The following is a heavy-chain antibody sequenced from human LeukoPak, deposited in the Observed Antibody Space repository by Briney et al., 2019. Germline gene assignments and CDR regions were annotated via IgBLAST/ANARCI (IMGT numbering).Heavy chain of an antibody. CDR1: AGSFSGYY. D-gene: IGHD3-22*01. J-gene: IGHJ4*02. CDR3: ARGLPMIVVRWGAIDY. CDR2: INHSGSA. Sequence: SETLSLTCAVYAGSFSGYYWSWIRQPPGKGLEWIGEINHSGSANYNPSLKSRVTISVDTSKNQFSLKLSSVTAADTAVYYCARGLPMIVVRWGAIDYWGQGTLVTVSS. V-gene: IGHV4-34*01.